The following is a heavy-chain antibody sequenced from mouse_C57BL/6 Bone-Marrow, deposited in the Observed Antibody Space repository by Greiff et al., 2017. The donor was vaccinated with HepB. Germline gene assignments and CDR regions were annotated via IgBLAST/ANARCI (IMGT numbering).Heavy chain of an antibody. CDR2: IYPGDGDT. V-gene: IGHV1-82*01. Sequence: VQLQQSGPELVKPGASVKISCKASGYAFSSSWMNWVKQRPGKGLEWIGRIYPGDGDTNYNGKFKGKATLTADKSSSTAYMQLSSLTSEDSAVYFCASPIYYYGSSSCYYAMDYWGQGTSVTVSS. J-gene: IGHJ4*01. CDR3: ASPIYYYGSSSCYYAMDY. CDR1: GYAFSSSW. D-gene: IGHD1-1*01.